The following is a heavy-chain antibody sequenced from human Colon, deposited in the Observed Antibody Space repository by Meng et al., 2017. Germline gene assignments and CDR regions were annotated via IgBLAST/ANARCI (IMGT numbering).Heavy chain of an antibody. CDR3: ARNGFYSLGY. J-gene: IGHJ4*02. Sequence: EEGRASVKVSGHASRTRSAAGDSISYDHGWSWLRQPPGKGLEWIGEIHHGRGINYNPALRSGVTFSIDKFRIQLSLTLTSVTDADTAVYYCARNGFYSLGYWGPGALVTVSS. V-gene: IGHV4-4*02. CDR1: GDSISYDHG. CDR2: IHHGRGI. D-gene: IGHD3-22*01.